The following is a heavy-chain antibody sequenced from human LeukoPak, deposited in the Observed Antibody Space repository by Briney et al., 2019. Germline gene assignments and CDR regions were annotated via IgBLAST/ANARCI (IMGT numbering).Heavy chain of an antibody. CDR3: VRVGRSAFDI. V-gene: IGHV3-7*01. CDR2: IKQDGSDK. Sequence: GGSLRLSCAASGFTLGSYWMSWVRQAPGRGLEWVANIKQDGSDKYYVDSVKGRFTVSRDNAQNSLYLRINSLRAEDTAVYYCVRVGRSAFDIWGQGTMVTVSS. CDR1: GFTLGSYW. J-gene: IGHJ3*02.